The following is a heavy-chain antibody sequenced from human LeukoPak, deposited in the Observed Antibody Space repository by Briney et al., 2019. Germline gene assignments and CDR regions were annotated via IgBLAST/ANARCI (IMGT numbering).Heavy chain of an antibody. D-gene: IGHD3-16*01. Sequence: ASVKVSCKASGYTFSSYGISWVRQAPGQGLEWMGWISAYNGNTNYAQKLQGRVTMTTDTSTSTAYMEVRSLRSDDTAVYYCARSPVAGAHSPHFDYWGQGTLVTVSS. J-gene: IGHJ4*02. CDR1: GYTFSSYG. CDR3: ARSPVAGAHSPHFDY. V-gene: IGHV1-18*01. CDR2: ISAYNGNT.